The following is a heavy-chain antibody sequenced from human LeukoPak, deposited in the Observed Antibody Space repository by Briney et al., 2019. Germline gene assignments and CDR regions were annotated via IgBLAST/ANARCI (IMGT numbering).Heavy chain of an antibody. V-gene: IGHV1-2*02. D-gene: IGHD3-22*01. CDR3: ARETYYYDSSGYNAFDI. CDR1: GYTFTGYY. CDR2: INPNSGGT. J-gene: IGHJ3*02. Sequence: ASVKVSCKASGYTFTGYYMHWVRQAPGQGLEWMGWINPNSGGTNYAQKFQGRVTITRDTSASTAYMELSSLRSEDMAVYYCARETYYYDSSGYNAFDIWGQGTMVTVSS.